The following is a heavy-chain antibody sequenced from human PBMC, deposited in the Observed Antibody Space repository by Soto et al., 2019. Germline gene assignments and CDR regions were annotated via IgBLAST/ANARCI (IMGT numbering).Heavy chain of an antibody. CDR1: GGSISSGDYY. V-gene: IGHV4-30-4*01. CDR2: IYYSGST. CDR3: ARERGDDYGAPNWFDP. D-gene: IGHD4-17*01. J-gene: IGHJ5*02. Sequence: SETLSLTCTVFGGSISSGDYYWSWIRQPPGKGLEWIGYIYYSGSTYYNPSLKSRVTISVDTSKNQFSLKLSSVTAADTAVYYCARERGDDYGAPNWFDPWGQGTLVTVSS.